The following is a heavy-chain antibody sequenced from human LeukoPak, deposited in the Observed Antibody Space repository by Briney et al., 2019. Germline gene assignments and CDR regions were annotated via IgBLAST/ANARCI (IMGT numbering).Heavy chain of an antibody. Sequence: PGRSLRLSCAASGFTFDDYAMHWVRQAPGKGLEWVSGISWNSGSIGYADSVKGRFTISRDNAKNSLYLQMNSLRAEDTALYYCAKDNSGSIAAAGMDYWGQGTLVTVSS. CDR1: GFTFDDYA. D-gene: IGHD6-13*01. CDR2: ISWNSGSI. J-gene: IGHJ4*02. V-gene: IGHV3-9*01. CDR3: AKDNSGSIAAAGMDY.